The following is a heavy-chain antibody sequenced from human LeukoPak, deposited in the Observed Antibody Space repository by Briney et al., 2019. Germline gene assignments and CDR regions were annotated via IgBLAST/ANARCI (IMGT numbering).Heavy chain of an antibody. J-gene: IGHJ4*02. CDR3: ARSSFEYSSSGFLFDY. V-gene: IGHV4-39*07. CDR1: GGSISSSSYY. D-gene: IGHD6-6*01. Sequence: SETLSLTCTVSGGSISSSSYYWGWIRQPPGKGLEWIGSIYYSGSTYYNPSLKSRVTISVDTSKNQFSLKLSSVTAADTAVYYCARSSFEYSSSGFLFDYWGQGTLVTVSS. CDR2: IYYSGST.